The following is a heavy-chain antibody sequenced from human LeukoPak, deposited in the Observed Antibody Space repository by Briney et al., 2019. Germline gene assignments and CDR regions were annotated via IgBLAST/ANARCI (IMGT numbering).Heavy chain of an antibody. CDR2: IYPGDSDT. CDR3: ARSTQLLWFGESKYGMDV. V-gene: IGHV5-51*01. J-gene: IGHJ6*02. Sequence: KDGESLKISCKGSGYSFTSYWIGWVRQMPGKGLEWMGIIYPGDSDTRYSPSFQGQVTISADKSISTAYLQWSSLKASDTAMYYCARSTQLLWFGESKYGMDVWGQGTTVTVSS. D-gene: IGHD3-10*01. CDR1: GYSFTSYW.